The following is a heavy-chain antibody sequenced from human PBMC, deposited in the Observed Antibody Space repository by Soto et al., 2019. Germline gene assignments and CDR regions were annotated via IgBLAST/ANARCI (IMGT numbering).Heavy chain of an antibody. Sequence: GGSLRLSCAASGFTFSDYYMSWIRQAPGKGLEWVSYISSSSSYTNYADSVKGRFTISRDNAKNSLYLQMNSLRAEDTAVYYCARVLHYDTLTGEDAFDYWGQGTLVTVSS. CDR3: ARVLHYDTLTGEDAFDY. D-gene: IGHD3-9*01. V-gene: IGHV3-11*06. CDR1: GFTFSDYY. CDR2: ISSSSSYT. J-gene: IGHJ4*02.